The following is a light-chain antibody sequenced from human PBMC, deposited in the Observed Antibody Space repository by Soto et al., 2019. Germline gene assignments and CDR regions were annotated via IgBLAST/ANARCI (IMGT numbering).Light chain of an antibody. V-gene: IGKV4-1*01. CDR2: WAS. Sequence: DVVMTQSPASLAVSLGERATINCRSSQSVLFRSNNKNYLAWYQQKAGQPPKLLISWASSRESGVHDRFSGSGSGKDFTLTISSLQDEDVAVYSSQQYYAPLRSFGLGTKLEIK. CDR1: QSVLFRSNNKNY. J-gene: IGKJ1*01. CDR3: QQYYAPLRS.